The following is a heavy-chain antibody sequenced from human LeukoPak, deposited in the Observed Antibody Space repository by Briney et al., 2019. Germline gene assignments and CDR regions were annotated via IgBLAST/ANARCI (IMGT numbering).Heavy chain of an antibody. CDR3: ARRTYDSSGYPDAFDI. CDR2: MNPNSGNT. Sequence: ASVKVSCKASGYTFTSYDINWVRQATGQGLEWMGWMNPNSGNTGYAQKFQGRVTFTRSTSISTVYMELSSLRSEDTAVYFCARRTYDSSGYPDAFDIWGQGTMVTVSS. V-gene: IGHV1-8*03. D-gene: IGHD3-22*01. CDR1: GYTFTSYD. J-gene: IGHJ3*02.